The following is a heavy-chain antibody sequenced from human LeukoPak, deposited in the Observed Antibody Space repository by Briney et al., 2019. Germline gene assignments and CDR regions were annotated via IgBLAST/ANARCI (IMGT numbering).Heavy chain of an antibody. D-gene: IGHD5-18*01. J-gene: IGHJ4*02. CDR1: GGSFSGYY. V-gene: IGHV4-34*01. CDR2: INHSGST. CDR3: ARYSYGQYYFDY. Sequence: TSETLSLTCAVYGGSFSGYYWSWIRQPPGKGLEWIGEINHSGSTNYNPSLKSRVTISVDTSKNQFSLKLSSVTAADTAVYYCARYSYGQYYFDYWGQGTLVTVSS.